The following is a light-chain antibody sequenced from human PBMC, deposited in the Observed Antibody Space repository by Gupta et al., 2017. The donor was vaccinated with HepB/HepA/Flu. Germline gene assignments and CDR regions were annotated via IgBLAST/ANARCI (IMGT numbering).Light chain of an antibody. CDR3: NSRDRGGIRVV. J-gene: IGLJ2*01. V-gene: IGLV3-19*01. CDR1: SLRNYD. CDR2: GNN. Sequence: SSELTQCPAVSVALGQTVSITCQGDSLRNYDASWYQQKQRMAPVLVIFGNNHRPSGIPDRFSASSSGNNASSTIIGAQAEDEADDYCNSRDRGGIRVVFGGGTKLTVL.